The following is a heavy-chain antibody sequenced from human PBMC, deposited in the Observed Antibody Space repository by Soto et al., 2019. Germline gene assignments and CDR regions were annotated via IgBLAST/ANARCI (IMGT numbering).Heavy chain of an antibody. J-gene: IGHJ3*02. CDR2: IWGDGSRQ. V-gene: IGHV3-33*01. CDR1: GFTFSHYG. CDR3: AREDDGDRNVLDI. Sequence: QVQLIESGGGAVQPGRSLRLSCVPSGFTFSHYGMQWVRQAPGKGLELVAVIWGDGSRQVYADSVNGRFTISRDNSIDMLYLEMTSLSADDPAVYDCAREDDGDRNVLDIWGKGTMFTVSS. D-gene: IGHD2-21*02.